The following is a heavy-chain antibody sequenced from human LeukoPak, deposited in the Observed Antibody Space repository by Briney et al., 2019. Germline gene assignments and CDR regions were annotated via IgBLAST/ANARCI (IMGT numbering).Heavy chain of an antibody. V-gene: IGHV3-66*01. Sequence: GGSLRLSCTVSGFTVSSNYMSWVRQAPGKGLEWVSVIYSGGSTYYADSVKGRFTISRDNFKNTLYLQMNSLRAEDTAVYYCARVGGYHSEYFQHWGQGTLVTVSS. J-gene: IGHJ1*01. D-gene: IGHD3-22*01. CDR2: IYSGGST. CDR3: ARVGGYHSEYFQH. CDR1: GFTVSSNY.